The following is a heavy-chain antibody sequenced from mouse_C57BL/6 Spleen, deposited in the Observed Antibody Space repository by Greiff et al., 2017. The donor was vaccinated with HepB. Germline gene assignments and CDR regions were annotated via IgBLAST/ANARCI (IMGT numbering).Heavy chain of an antibody. Sequence: EVQLQESGPGLVKPSQSLSLTCSVTGYSITSGYYWNWIRQFPGNKLEWMGYISYDGSNNYNPSLKNRISITRDTSKNQFFLKLNSVTTEDTATYYCARGDGGSSRWYFDVWGTGTTVTVSS. J-gene: IGHJ1*03. CDR2: ISYDGSN. V-gene: IGHV3-6*01. CDR1: GYSITSGYY. CDR3: ARGDGGSSRWYFDV. D-gene: IGHD1-1*01.